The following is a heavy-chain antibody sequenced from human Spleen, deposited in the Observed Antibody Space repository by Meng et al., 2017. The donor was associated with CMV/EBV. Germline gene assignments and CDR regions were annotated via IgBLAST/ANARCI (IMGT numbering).Heavy chain of an antibody. D-gene: IGHD6-13*01. CDR3: ARVTAGIAAAGTDY. V-gene: IGHV1-46*01. CDR2: INPSGGST. J-gene: IGHJ4*02. CDR1: GYSFPSLY. Sequence: ASVKVSCKASGYSFPSLYMHWVRQAPGQGLEWMGIINPSGGSTSYAQKFQGRVTMTRDTSTSTVYMELSSLRSEDTAVYYCARVTAGIAAAGTDYWGQGTLVTVSS.